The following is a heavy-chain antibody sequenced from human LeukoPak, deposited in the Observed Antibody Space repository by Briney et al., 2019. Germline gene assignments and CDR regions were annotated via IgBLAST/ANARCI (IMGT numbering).Heavy chain of an antibody. J-gene: IGHJ3*02. V-gene: IGHV4-59*01. D-gene: IGHD5-24*01. CDR3: ARSRLDMATILAFDI. CDR1: GGSISSYY. Sequence: SETLSLTCTVSGGSISSYYWSWVRQPPGKGLEWIGYIYYSGSTNYNPSLKSRVTISVDTSKNQFSLKLSSVTAADTAVYYCARSRLDMATILAFDIWGQGTMVTVSS. CDR2: IYYSGST.